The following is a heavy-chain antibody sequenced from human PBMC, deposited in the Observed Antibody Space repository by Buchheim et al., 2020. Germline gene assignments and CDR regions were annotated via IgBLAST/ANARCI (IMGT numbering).Heavy chain of an antibody. Sequence: QVQLQQWGAGLLKPSETLSLTCAVFGGSFSDYYWSWIRQPPGKGLEWIGDINHNGSTNYSPSLKSRVTISVDTSKNQFSLKLSSMTAADTAVYYCARGPTIAAESTFYFDYWGRGTL. J-gene: IGHJ4*02. D-gene: IGHD6-13*01. CDR1: GGSFSDYY. CDR3: ARGPTIAAESTFYFDY. V-gene: IGHV4-34*01. CDR2: INHNGST.